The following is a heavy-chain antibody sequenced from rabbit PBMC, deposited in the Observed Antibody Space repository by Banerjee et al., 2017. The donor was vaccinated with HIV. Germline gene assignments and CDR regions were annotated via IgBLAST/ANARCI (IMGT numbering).Heavy chain of an antibody. Sequence: QEQLVESGGGLVQPEGSLTLTCKASGFDFSRDAMCWVRQAPGKGLEWIGCIYTGNGNTYYASWAKGRFTISEPSSTTVTLQMTSLTAADTATYFCARDLAGVIGWNFNFWGPGTLVTVS. V-gene: IGHV1S45*01. CDR1: GFDFSRDA. CDR3: ARDLAGVIGWNFNF. CDR2: IYTGNGNT. D-gene: IGHD4-1*01. J-gene: IGHJ4*01.